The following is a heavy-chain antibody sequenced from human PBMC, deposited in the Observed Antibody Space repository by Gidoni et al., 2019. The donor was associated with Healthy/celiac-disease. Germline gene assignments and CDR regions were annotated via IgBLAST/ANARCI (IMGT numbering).Heavy chain of an antibody. J-gene: IGHJ6*02. CDR1: GGSISSSSYY. D-gene: IGHD3-9*01. Sequence: LQLQESGPGLVKPSEALSLPCTVSGGSISSSSYYWGWFRQPPGKGLGWIGRIYSRGSTYYNPTLKKRVTISVDTSKNPFSRKRGSVTAAGTAVYYCARLRGILTGPDCGMDVGGQGTTVTVSS. V-gene: IGHV4-39*01. CDR3: ARLRGILTGPDCGMDV. CDR2: IYSRGST.